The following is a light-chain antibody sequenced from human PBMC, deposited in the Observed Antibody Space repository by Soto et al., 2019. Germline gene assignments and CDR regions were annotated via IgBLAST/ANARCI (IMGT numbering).Light chain of an antibody. V-gene: IGKV1-5*03. CDR3: QQRSDWIT. CDR1: QSISSW. J-gene: IGKJ5*01. CDR2: KAS. Sequence: DIQMTQSPSTLSASVGDRVTIXXRASQSISSWLAWYQQKPGKAPKXLIYKASSLESRVPSRFSGSGSGTDFTLTISSLEPEDFAVYYCQQRSDWITFGQGTRLEIK.